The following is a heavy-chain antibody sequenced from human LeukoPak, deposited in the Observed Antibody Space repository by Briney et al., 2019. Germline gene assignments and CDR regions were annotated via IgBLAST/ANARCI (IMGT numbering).Heavy chain of an antibody. Sequence: WGSLRLSCAASGFTFSSYAMHWVGQAPGKGLEYVSAISSNGGSTYYANSVKGRFTISRDNSKNTLYLQMNSLRAEDTAVYYCARGPSGYHNTGGQGTLVTVSS. J-gene: IGHJ4*02. D-gene: IGHD5-12*01. CDR2: ISSNGGST. CDR1: GFTFSSYA. CDR3: ARGPSGYHNT. V-gene: IGHV3-64*01.